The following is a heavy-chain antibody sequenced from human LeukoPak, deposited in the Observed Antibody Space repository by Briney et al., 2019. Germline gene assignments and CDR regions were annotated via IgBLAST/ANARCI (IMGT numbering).Heavy chain of an antibody. V-gene: IGHV1-69*13. CDR2: IIPIFGTA. CDR1: GYTFTSYG. J-gene: IGHJ4*02. CDR3: ARASEAYCGRDCYSVLAY. Sequence: PRASVKVSCKASGYTFTSYGISWVRQAPGQGLEWMGGIIPIFGTANYAQKFQGRVTITADESTSTAYMELSSLRSEDTAVYYCARASEAYCGRDCYSVLAYWGQGTLVTVSS. D-gene: IGHD2-21*02.